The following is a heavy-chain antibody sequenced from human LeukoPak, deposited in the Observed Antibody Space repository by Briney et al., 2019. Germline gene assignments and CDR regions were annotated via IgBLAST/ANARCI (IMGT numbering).Heavy chain of an antibody. Sequence: PSETLSLTCTVSGGSISSYYWSWIRQPPGKGLEWIGYIYYSGSTNYNPSLKSRVTISVDTSENQFSLKLSSVTAADTAVYYCARGGRGYDSSGLFDYWGQGTLVTVSS. CDR2: IYYSGST. CDR3: ARGGRGYDSSGLFDY. V-gene: IGHV4-59*01. CDR1: GGSISSYY. D-gene: IGHD3-22*01. J-gene: IGHJ4*02.